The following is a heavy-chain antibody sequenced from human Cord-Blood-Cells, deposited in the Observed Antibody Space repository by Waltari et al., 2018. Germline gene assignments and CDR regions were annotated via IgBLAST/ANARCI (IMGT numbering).Heavy chain of an antibody. Sequence: EVQLVPSGAEVKKPGESLTISCKGSGSSFTSYWIGRVRQMPGKGLEWMGFIYPSDSDTRYSPSFQGQVTISADKSISTAYLQWSSLKASDTAMYYCATYVTGDDAFDIWGQGTMVTVSS. D-gene: IGHD7-27*01. CDR2: IYPSDSDT. CDR1: GSSFTSYW. J-gene: IGHJ3*02. CDR3: ATYVTGDDAFDI. V-gene: IGHV5-51*01.